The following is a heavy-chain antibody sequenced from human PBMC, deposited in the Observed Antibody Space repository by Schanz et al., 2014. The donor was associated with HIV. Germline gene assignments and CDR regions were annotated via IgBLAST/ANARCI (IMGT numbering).Heavy chain of an antibody. CDR2: ISSDGSST. V-gene: IGHV3-74*02. CDR1: GFTFNTSW. CDR3: ARGAGPYYYYYGMDV. J-gene: IGHJ6*02. Sequence: VQLVESGGGVVQPGTSLELSWAASGFTFNTSWMHWVRQAPGKGRAWVSRISSDGSSTSYADSGKGRFTISRDNAKNTLFLRMNSLRAEDTAVYYCARGAGPYYYYYGMDVWGQGTTVTVSS.